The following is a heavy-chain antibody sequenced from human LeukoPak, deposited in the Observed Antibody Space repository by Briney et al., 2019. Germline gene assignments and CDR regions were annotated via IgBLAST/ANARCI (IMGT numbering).Heavy chain of an antibody. Sequence: ASVKVSCKASGYTFARYGISWVGQAPGEGVEGLGWISAYNGNTNYAQKLQGRVTMTTDTSTSTAYMELRSLRSDDTAVYYCARYLVGLRSSGWYFDYWGQGTLVTVSS. J-gene: IGHJ4*02. CDR1: GYTFARYG. V-gene: IGHV1-18*01. D-gene: IGHD6-19*01. CDR2: ISAYNGNT. CDR3: ARYLVGLRSSGWYFDY.